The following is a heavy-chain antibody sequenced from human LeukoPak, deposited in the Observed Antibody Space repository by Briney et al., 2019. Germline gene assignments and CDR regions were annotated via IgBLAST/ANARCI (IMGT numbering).Heavy chain of an antibody. CDR2: IYYSGST. D-gene: IGHD2-2*01. CDR1: GGSISSSSYY. J-gene: IGHJ4*02. V-gene: IGHV4-39*01. CDR3: ARTSSTSCCFFDY. Sequence: PSETLSLTCTVSGGSISSSSYYWGWIRQPPGKGLEWIGSIYYSGSTYYNPSLKSQVTISVDTSKNQFSLKLSSVTAADTAVYYCARTSSTSCCFFDYWGQGTLVTVSS.